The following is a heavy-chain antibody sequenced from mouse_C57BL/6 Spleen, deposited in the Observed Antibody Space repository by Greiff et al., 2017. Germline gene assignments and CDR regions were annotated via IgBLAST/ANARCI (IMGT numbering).Heavy chain of an antibody. Sequence: EVKLQQSGPELVKPGASVKISCKASGYTFTDYYMNWVKQSHGKSLEWIGDINPNNGGTSYNQKFKGKATLTVDKSSSTAYMELRSLTSEDSAVYYCARHGNFFAYWGQGTLVTVSA. D-gene: IGHD2-1*01. V-gene: IGHV1-26*01. J-gene: IGHJ3*01. CDR1: GYTFTDYY. CDR3: ARHGNFFAY. CDR2: INPNNGGT.